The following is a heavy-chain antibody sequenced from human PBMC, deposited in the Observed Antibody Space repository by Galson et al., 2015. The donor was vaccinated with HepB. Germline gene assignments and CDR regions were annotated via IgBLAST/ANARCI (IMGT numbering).Heavy chain of an antibody. CDR1: GYSFTSYW. D-gene: IGHD5-18*01. V-gene: IGHV5-10-1*01. CDR3: ARHRRRGIQLWQSGGVYFDY. J-gene: IGHJ4*02. Sequence: QSGAEVKKPGESLRISCKGSGYSFTSYWISWVRQMPGKGLEWMGRIDPSDSYTNYSPSFQGHVTISADKSISTAYLQWSSLKASDTAMYYCARHRRRGIQLWQSGGVYFDYWGQGTLVTVSS. CDR2: IDPSDSYT.